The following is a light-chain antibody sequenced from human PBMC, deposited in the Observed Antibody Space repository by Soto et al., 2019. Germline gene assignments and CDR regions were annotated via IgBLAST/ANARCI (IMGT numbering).Light chain of an antibody. Sequence: EIVMTQSPATLSVSPGERATLSCRASQSVGSNLAWYQLKPGQAPRLLIYGASTRATGIPARFSGSGSGTDFNLNISSLQSEDFAIYFCQQYNNWPPDRTFGQGTKVEIK. J-gene: IGKJ1*01. CDR2: GAS. V-gene: IGKV3-15*01. CDR1: QSVGSN. CDR3: QQYNNWPPDRT.